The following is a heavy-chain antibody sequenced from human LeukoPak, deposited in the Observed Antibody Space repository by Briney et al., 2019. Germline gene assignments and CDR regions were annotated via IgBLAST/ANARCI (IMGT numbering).Heavy chain of an antibody. V-gene: IGHV5-51*01. Sequence: PGESLKIPCQGSGYNFATYWIGWVRQMPGKGLEWMGVIYPGDSTTRYSPSFQGQVTISADKSNNTAYLQWTSLKASDTAMYYCARRDYSSGRTYFHHWGQGTLVTVSS. CDR2: IYPGDSTT. D-gene: IGHD3-22*01. CDR1: GYNFATYW. J-gene: IGHJ1*01. CDR3: ARRDYSSGRTYFHH.